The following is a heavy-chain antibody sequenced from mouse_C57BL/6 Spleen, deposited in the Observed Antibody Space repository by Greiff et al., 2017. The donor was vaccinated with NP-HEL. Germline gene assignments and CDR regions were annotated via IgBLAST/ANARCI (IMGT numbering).Heavy chain of an antibody. CDR3: ARRVDGYEFAY. CDR1: GFTFSDYG. V-gene: IGHV5-17*01. D-gene: IGHD2-2*01. J-gene: IGHJ3*01. Sequence: EVKLVESGGGLVKPGGSLKLSCAASGFTFSDYGMHWVRQAPEKGLEWVAYISSGSSTIYYADTVKGRFTISRDNAKNTLFLQMTSLRSEDTAMYYCARRVDGYEFAYWGQGTLVTVSA. CDR2: ISSGSSTI.